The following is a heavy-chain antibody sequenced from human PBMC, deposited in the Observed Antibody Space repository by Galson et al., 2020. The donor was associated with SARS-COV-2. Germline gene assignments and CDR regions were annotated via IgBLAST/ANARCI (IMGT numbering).Heavy chain of an antibody. V-gene: IGHV4-61*02. D-gene: IGHD3-3*01. CDR3: ARGNSPCVTIVGAIGGTWGMDV. CDR1: GGSISSGPYY. Sequence: SETLSLTCTVSGGSISSGPYYWSWIRQPAGKGLEWIGRIYKGGNTDYNPSLKSQVALSIDTPKNQFSLELNSVTAADTAVYYCARGNSPCVTIVGAIGGTWGMDVWGQGTTVTVSS. J-gene: IGHJ6*02. CDR2: IYKGGNT.